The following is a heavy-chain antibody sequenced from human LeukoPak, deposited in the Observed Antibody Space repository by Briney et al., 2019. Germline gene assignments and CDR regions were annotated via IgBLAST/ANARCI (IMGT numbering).Heavy chain of an antibody. V-gene: IGHV4-61*02. CDR3: ARDLVPGVFDY. CDR2: IYTSGST. D-gene: IGHD3-10*01. J-gene: IGHJ4*02. CDR1: GGSISSSSYY. Sequence: SETLSLTCTVSGGSISSSSYYWSWIRQPAGKGLEWIGRIYTSGSTNYNPSLKSRVTISVDTSKNQFSLKLSSVTAADTAVYYCARDLVPGVFDYWGQGTLVTVSS.